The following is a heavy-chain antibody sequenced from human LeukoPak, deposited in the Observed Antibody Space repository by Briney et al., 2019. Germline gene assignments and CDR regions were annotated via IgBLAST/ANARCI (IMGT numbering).Heavy chain of an antibody. Sequence: PWETLSLTCTVSGYSIRSDYYWGWIRQSPGKGLEWIGSIYHSGTIYYNPSLKSRVTISVDTSKNQFSLKLSSVTAADTAVYYCARGRLEAMWQLLPYDSLDIWGQGTMFTVSS. J-gene: IGHJ3*02. CDR1: GYSIRSDYY. CDR3: ARGRLEAMWQLLPYDSLDI. CDR2: IYHSGTI. D-gene: IGHD1-26*01. V-gene: IGHV4-38-2*02.